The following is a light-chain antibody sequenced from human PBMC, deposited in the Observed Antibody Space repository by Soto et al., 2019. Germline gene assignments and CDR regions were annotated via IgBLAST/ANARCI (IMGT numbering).Light chain of an antibody. V-gene: IGLV2-8*01. CDR1: SSDVGATDY. Sequence: QSALTQPPSASGSPGQSVTISCTGTSSDVGATDYVSWYQQHPGKAPTHRVXXXXXXXXXXXXXXXGSKSGNTASLTVSGXXXXXXXDYYCISHAGDSNVFGTGTKVTVL. J-gene: IGLJ1*01. CDR3: ISHAGDSNV. CDR2: XXX.